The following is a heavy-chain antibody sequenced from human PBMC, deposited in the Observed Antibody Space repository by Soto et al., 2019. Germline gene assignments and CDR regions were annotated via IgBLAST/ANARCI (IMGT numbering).Heavy chain of an antibody. V-gene: IGHV3-7*01. D-gene: IGHD2-15*01. J-gene: IGHJ4*02. Sequence: EVQVVESGGGLVRPGGSLRLSCAASGFTFSNFWMTWVRQAPGKGLEWVANIKHDGSETYYVNSVKGRFTISRDNARSSLYVQMNSLRFEDTAVYYCVREGDCSGGTCFSGLHYWGQGTLVTVSS. CDR3: VREGDCSGGTCFSGLHY. CDR2: IKHDGSET. CDR1: GFTFSNFW.